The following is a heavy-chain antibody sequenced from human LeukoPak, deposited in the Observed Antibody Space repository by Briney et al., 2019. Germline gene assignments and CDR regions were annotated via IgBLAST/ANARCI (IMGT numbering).Heavy chain of an antibody. CDR2: IGSSSSYV. J-gene: IGHJ5*02. D-gene: IGHD3-10*01. Sequence: GGSLRLSCAASGFTFSSYSMNWVRQAPGKGLEWVSSIGSSSSYVYYADSVKGRFTISRDNAKNSLYLQMNSLRAEDTAVYYCARLYYYGSGFDPWGQGTLVTVSS. CDR3: ARLYYYGSGFDP. CDR1: GFTFSSYS. V-gene: IGHV3-21*01.